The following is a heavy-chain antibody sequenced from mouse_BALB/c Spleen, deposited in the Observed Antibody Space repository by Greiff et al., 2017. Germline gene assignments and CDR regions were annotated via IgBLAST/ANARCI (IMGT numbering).Heavy chain of an antibody. J-gene: IGHJ3*01. CDR1: GDSITSGY. Sequence: EVKVEESGPSLVKPSQTLSLTCSVTGDSITSGYWNWIRKFPGNKLEYMGYISYSGSTYYNPSLKSRISITRDTSKNQYYLQLNSVTTEDTATYYCARYRDGNYWFAYWGQGTLVTVSA. D-gene: IGHD2-1*01. CDR2: ISYSGST. V-gene: IGHV3-8*02. CDR3: ARYRDGNYWFAY.